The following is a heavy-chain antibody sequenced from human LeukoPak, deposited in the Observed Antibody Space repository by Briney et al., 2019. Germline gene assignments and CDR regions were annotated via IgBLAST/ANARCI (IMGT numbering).Heavy chain of an antibody. V-gene: IGHV3-48*01. D-gene: IGHD2-2*01. CDR3: ARDPNALDY. CDR2: IRSSGNPL. Sequence: GGSLRLSRVASGFTFSSYSMNWVRQAPGRGLEWVSYIRSSGNPLYYADSVKGRFTISRDNGKNSLYLQMNSLRAEDTAVYYCARDPNALDYWGQGTLVTVSS. J-gene: IGHJ4*02. CDR1: GFTFSSYS.